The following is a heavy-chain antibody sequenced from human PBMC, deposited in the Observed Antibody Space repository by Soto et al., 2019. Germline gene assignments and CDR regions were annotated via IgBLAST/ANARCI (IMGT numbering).Heavy chain of an antibody. J-gene: IGHJ6*02. V-gene: IGHV4-59*01. CDR2: IDYSGRT. Sequence: SETLSLTCTVSGGSISSYFWSWTRQPPGKGLEWIGYIDYSGRTNYNPSLKSRVSISVDTSKNQFSLMLNSVTAADTAMYYCSRDGASSSWHGMDVWGQGTTVTVS. CDR3: SRDGASSSWHGMDV. D-gene: IGHD6-19*01. CDR1: GGSISSYF.